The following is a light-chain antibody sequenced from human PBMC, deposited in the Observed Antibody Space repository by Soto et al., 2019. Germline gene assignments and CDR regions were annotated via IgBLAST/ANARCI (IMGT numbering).Light chain of an antibody. CDR2: DNS. V-gene: IGLV1-51*01. J-gene: IGLJ2*01. CDR1: SSNIGNNY. CDR3: GTWDGSLSAGV. Sequence: QSVLTQPTSVSAAPGQKVTISCSGSSSNIGNNYVSWYQQLPGTAPKLLIYDNSKRPSGIPDRFSGSKSGTSATLGITGLQTGDEADYYCGTWDGSLSAGVFGGGTKLTVL.